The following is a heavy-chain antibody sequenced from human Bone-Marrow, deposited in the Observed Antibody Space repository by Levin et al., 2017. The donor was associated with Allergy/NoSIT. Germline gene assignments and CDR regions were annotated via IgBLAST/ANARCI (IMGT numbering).Heavy chain of an antibody. D-gene: IGHD2-2*01. J-gene: IGHJ5*02. CDR2: IYYSGST. Sequence: SQTLSLTCTVSGDSISIGDSYWSWIRQHPGKGLEWIGYIYYSGSTYYNPSLKSRVTISVDTSKNQFCLKLASVNAADTAIYYCSTASVLCSSSSCYLCRFDPWGPGTLVTVSS. CDR1: GDSISIGDSY. V-gene: IGHV4-31*03. CDR3: STASVLCSSSSCYLCRFDP.